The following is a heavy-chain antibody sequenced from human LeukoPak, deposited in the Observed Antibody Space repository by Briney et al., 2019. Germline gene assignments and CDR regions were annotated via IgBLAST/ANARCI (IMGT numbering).Heavy chain of an antibody. CDR3: ATGTVESYYYDSSAYYVDAFDI. J-gene: IGHJ3*02. V-gene: IGHV1-46*01. CDR1: GYTFTSYY. D-gene: IGHD3-22*01. Sequence: GASVKVSCKASGYTFTSYYMHWVRQAPGQGLEWMGIINPSGGSTSYAQKFQGRVTMTRDMSTSTVYMELSSLRSEDTAVYYCATGTVESYYYDSSAYYVDAFDIWGQGSMVTVSS. CDR2: INPSGGST.